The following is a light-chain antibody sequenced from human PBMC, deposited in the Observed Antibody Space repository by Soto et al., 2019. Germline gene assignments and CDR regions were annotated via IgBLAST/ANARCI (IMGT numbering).Light chain of an antibody. Sequence: QSVLTQPPSVSAAPGQKVTISCSGSSSNIGNNYVSWYQQLPGTAPKLPIYENNKRPSGIPDRFSGSKSGTSATLGITGLQTGDEADYYCGTWDSSLSGGVFGTGTKVTVL. J-gene: IGLJ1*01. CDR1: SSNIGNNY. V-gene: IGLV1-51*02. CDR3: GTWDSSLSGGV. CDR2: ENN.